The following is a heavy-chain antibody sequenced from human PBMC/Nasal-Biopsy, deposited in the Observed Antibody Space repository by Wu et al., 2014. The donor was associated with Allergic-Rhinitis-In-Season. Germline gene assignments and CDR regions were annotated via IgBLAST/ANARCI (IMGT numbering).Heavy chain of an antibody. D-gene: IGHD3-16*01. CDR3: VRSDYVWGPNTWSGNLGS. CDR1: GDSVIMNHYY. CDR2: VFFDGLG. J-gene: IGHJ4*02. V-gene: IGHV4-39*01. Sequence: TLSLTCSVSGDSVIMNHYYWGWVRQSPGEGLEWIGSVFFDGLGEYNPSLKSRVSMSVDTSNNMFSLRLTSVTAADTATYYCVRSDYVWGPNTWSGNLGSWGQGILVTVSS.